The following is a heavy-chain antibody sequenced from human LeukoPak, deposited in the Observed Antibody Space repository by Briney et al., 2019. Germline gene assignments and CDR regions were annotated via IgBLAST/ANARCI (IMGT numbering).Heavy chain of an antibody. J-gene: IGHJ4*02. CDR2: ISAYNGNT. CDR3: ARPFRGYSYGRCDY. D-gene: IGHD5-18*01. Sequence: ASVKVSCKASGYTFTSYGISWVRQAPGQGLEWMGWISAYNGNTNYAQKLQGRVTMTTDTSTSTAYMELRSLRSDDTAVYYCARPFRGYSYGRCDYWGQGTLVTVSS. V-gene: IGHV1-18*01. CDR1: GYTFTSYG.